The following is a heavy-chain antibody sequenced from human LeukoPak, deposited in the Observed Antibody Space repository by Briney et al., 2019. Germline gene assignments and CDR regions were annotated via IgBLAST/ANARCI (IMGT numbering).Heavy chain of an antibody. CDR3: ARASLDQQLFNQGWFAP. CDR1: GGSISSGDYY. CDR2: ISNRGGS. Sequence: PSQTLSLTCTVSGGSISSGDYYWSWLRQHPGKGLEWIAYISNRGGSYYNPSLKSRVTLSVDTSKHLFSLKLTSVTAADTAVYYCARASLDQQLFNQGWFAPWGQGTLVTVSS. V-gene: IGHV4-31*03. D-gene: IGHD6-13*01. J-gene: IGHJ5*02.